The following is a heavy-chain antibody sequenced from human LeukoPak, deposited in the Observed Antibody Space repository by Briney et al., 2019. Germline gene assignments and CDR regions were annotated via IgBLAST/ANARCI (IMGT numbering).Heavy chain of an antibody. D-gene: IGHD5-18*01. Sequence: PGGSLRLSCAASGFTLSSYAMSWVRQAPGKGLEWVSDVIASGDNTFYGDSVKGRLTISRDYSETTRHLQMSSRRAEETAVYYCAKVLRDTLEEFASWGEGTLVTVSS. CDR3: AKVLRDTLEEFAS. CDR1: GFTLSSYA. V-gene: IGHV3-23*01. J-gene: IGHJ4*02. CDR2: VIASGDNT.